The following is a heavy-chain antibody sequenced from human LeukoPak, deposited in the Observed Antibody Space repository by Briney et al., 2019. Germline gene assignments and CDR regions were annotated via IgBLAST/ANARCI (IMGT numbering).Heavy chain of an antibody. CDR1: GGSISSYY. CDR2: IYYSGGT. J-gene: IGHJ3*02. CDR3: AGTDFDSFQNSFDI. Sequence: SGTLSLTCTVSGGSISSYYWSWIRQPPGKGLEWVWYIYYSGGTTYNPSPKSRATTPLEETKHQFPLMLSSVTAAETAVSYYAGTDFDSFQNSFDISGQGTMVSASS. D-gene: IGHD3-9*01. V-gene: IGHV4-59*01.